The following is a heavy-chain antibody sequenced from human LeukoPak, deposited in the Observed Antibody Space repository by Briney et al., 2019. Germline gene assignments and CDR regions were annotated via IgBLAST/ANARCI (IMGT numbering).Heavy chain of an antibody. D-gene: IGHD4-11*01. Sequence: GGSLRLSCAASGFTFSSYAMHWVRQAPGKGLEWVAVISYDGSNKYYADSVKGRFTISRDNSKNTLYLQMNSLRAEDTAVYYCARGLQGIDYWGQGTLVTVSS. V-gene: IGHV3-30-3*01. CDR1: GFTFSSYA. CDR2: ISYDGSNK. CDR3: ARGLQGIDY. J-gene: IGHJ4*02.